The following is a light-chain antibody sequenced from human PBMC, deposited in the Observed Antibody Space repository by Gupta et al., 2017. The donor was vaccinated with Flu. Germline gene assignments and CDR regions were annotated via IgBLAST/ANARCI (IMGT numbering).Light chain of an antibody. CDR1: QSVSSN. CDR3: QQYNKWPTWT. Sequence: EIVMTQSPATLSVSPGERATLSCRASQSVSSNLAWYQQKPGQAPRLLIYGASTRDTGIPPRFSGSGSGTEFTLTISSLQSEDFAVYYCQQYNKWPTWTFGQGTKVEIK. CDR2: GAS. V-gene: IGKV3-15*01. J-gene: IGKJ1*01.